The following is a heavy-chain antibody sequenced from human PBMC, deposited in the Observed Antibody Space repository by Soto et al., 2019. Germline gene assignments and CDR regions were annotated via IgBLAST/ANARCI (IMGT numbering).Heavy chain of an antibody. Sequence: SETLSLTCTVSGGSISSSRYYWGWIRQPPGKGLEWIGSIYYSGSTYYNPSLKSRVTISVDTSKNQFSLKLSSVTAADTAVYYCARHCRGQQLAPYNWFDPRGQGTLVTVSS. V-gene: IGHV4-39*01. CDR2: IYYSGST. D-gene: IGHD6-13*01. J-gene: IGHJ5*02. CDR3: ARHCRGQQLAPYNWFDP. CDR1: GGSISSSRYY.